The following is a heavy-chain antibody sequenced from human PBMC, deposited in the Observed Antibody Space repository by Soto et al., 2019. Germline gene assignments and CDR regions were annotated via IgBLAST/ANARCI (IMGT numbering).Heavy chain of an antibody. Sequence: ASVKVSYKASGYTFTSYAMHWVRQAPGQRLEWMGWINAGNGNTKYSQKFQGRVTITRDTSASTAYMELSSLRSEDTAVYYCARPPGYSSVLYYFDYWGQGTLVTVSS. CDR3: ARPPGYSSVLYYFDY. CDR2: INAGNGNT. CDR1: GYTFTSYA. D-gene: IGHD6-25*01. V-gene: IGHV1-3*01. J-gene: IGHJ4*02.